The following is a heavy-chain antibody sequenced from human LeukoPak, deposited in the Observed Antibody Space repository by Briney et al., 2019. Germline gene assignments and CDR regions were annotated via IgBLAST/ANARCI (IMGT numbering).Heavy chain of an antibody. D-gene: IGHD3-10*01. CDR3: AKHYMGSSYNHGLDC. CDR1: GGSFSGYY. Sequence: SETLSLTCAVSGGSFSGYYWNWIRQSPGKGLEWIGEINHSGSTHYNPSLKSRVTISVDTSKNQFSLKLSSVTAADTALYYCAKHYMGSSYNHGLDCWGQGTLVTVSS. CDR2: INHSGST. V-gene: IGHV4-34*01. J-gene: IGHJ4*02.